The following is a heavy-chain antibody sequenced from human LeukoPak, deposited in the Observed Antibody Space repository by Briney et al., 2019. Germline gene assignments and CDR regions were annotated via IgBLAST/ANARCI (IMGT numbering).Heavy chain of an antibody. J-gene: IGHJ4*02. CDR1: GFPVSSNY. CDR3: ARDLIRDYYDSSGYQGY. Sequence: GSLRLSCAASGFPVSSNYMSWVRQAPGKGLEWVSVIYSGGSTYYADSVKGRFTISRDNSKNTLYLQMNSLRAEDTAVYYCARDLIRDYYDSSGYQGYWGQGTLVTVSS. V-gene: IGHV3-66*01. CDR2: IYSGGST. D-gene: IGHD3-22*01.